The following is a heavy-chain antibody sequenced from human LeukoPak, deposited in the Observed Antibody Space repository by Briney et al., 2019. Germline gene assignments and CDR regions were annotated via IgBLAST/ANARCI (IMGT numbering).Heavy chain of an antibody. CDR1: GGSISSYY. CDR3: ARVLRGGNSGYAFDI. Sequence: SETLSLTCTVSGGSISSYYWSWIREPPGKGLEWIGYIYYSGSTNYNPSLKSRVTISVDTSSNQFSLKLTSVTAADTAVYYCARVLRGGNSGYAFDIWGQGTMVTVSS. CDR2: IYYSGST. J-gene: IGHJ3*02. V-gene: IGHV4-59*01. D-gene: IGHD4-23*01.